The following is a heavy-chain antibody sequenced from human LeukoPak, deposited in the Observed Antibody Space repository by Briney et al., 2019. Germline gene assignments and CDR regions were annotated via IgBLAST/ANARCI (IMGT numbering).Heavy chain of an antibody. CDR1: GFTFSTYA. V-gene: IGHV3-23*01. CDR2: ISGSGRNT. CDR3: AKGGGYGSGTYSED. D-gene: IGHD3-10*01. J-gene: IGHJ4*02. Sequence: GGSLRLSCAASGFTFSTYAMSWVRQAPGKGLEWVSSISGSGRNTYYADSVKGRFTSSRDNSKNMLYLQMNSLRAEDTAVYYCAKGGGYGSGTYSEDWGQGILVTVSS.